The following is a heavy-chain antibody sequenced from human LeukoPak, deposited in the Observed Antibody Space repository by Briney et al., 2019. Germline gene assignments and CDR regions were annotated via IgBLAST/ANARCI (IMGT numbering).Heavy chain of an antibody. CDR1: GFTFSDYY. D-gene: IGHD2-2*01. CDR2: ISDSGGST. Sequence: PGGSLRLSCAASGFTFSDYYMSWIRQAPGKGLEWVSGISDSGGSTYYADSVKGRFTISRDNSKNTLSLQMNSLRAEDTAVYYCAKAYQARYWGQGTLVTVSS. V-gene: IGHV3-23*01. J-gene: IGHJ4*02. CDR3: AKAYQARY.